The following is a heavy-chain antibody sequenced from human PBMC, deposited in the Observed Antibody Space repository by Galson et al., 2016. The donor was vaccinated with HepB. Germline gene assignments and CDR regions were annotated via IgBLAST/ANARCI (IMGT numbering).Heavy chain of an antibody. J-gene: IGHJ6*02. CDR1: GYTFTSYG. CDR2: ISAYNGNT. D-gene: IGHD5/OR15-5a*01. CDR3: ARNLVIVSTIRGDYYYYGMDV. Sequence: QSGAEVKKPGESLKISCKASGYTFTSYGISWVRQAPGQGLEWMGWISAYNGNTNYAQKLQGRVTMTTDTSTSTVYMELRSLRSDDTAVYYCARNLVIVSTIRGDYYYYGMDVWGQGTTVTVSS. V-gene: IGHV1-18*04.